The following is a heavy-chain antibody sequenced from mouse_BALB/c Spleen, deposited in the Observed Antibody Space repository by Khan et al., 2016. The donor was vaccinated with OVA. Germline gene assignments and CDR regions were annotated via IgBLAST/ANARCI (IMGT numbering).Heavy chain of an antibody. CDR3: ARSAYRYAFVY. J-gene: IGHJ3*01. CDR1: GVSITSGY. D-gene: IGHD2-14*01. Sequence: EVQLQESGPSLVKPSQTLSLTCSVTGVSITSGYWNWIRKFPGNKLEYMGYIIYTGYTYYNPSPKSRISITRHTSKNQYYLHLNSGTDEDTATYYCARSAYRYAFVYWGQGTLVTVSA. V-gene: IGHV3-8*02. CDR2: IIYTGYT.